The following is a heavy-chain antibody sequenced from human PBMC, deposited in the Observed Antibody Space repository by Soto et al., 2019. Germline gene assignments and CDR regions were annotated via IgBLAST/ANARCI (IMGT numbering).Heavy chain of an antibody. CDR1: GYSISATGYY. CDR3: ARVADSSGYYFYFDY. CDR2: IYYSGDT. J-gene: IGHJ4*02. D-gene: IGHD3-22*01. V-gene: IGHV4-39*07. Sequence: SETLSLTCSVSGYSISATGYYWGWVRQAPGKGLEWIASIYYSGDTYYNPSLKSRVIMSVDTSKNQFSLKLSSVTAADTAVYYCARVADSSGYYFYFDYWGQGTLVTVSS.